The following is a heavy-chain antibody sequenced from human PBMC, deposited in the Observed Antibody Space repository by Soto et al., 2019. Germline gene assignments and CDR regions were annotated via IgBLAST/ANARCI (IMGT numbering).Heavy chain of an antibody. CDR2: MNPNSGNT. D-gene: IGHD3-9*01. CDR3: ARGPAVLRYFDWLNDAFDI. V-gene: IGHV1-8*01. Sequence: GASVKVSCKASGYTFTSYDINWVRQATGQGLEWMGWMNPNSGNTGYAQKFQGRVTMTRNTSISTAYMELSSLRSEDTAVYYCARGPAVLRYFDWLNDAFDIWGQGTMVTVSS. CDR1: GYTFTSYD. J-gene: IGHJ3*02.